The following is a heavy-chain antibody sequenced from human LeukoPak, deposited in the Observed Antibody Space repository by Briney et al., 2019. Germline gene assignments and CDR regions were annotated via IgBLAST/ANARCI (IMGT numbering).Heavy chain of an antibody. V-gene: IGHV3-21*01. J-gene: IGHJ4*02. D-gene: IGHD5-18*01. Sequence: PGGSLRLSCAASGFTFSNYNMNWVRQTPGKGLEWVSCISSSSSYIYYADSVEGRFTISRDNAKNSLYLQMNSLRAEDTAVYYCAKDRGYSYAYSLDYRGQGTLVTVSS. CDR1: GFTFSNYN. CDR3: AKDRGYSYAYSLDY. CDR2: ISSSSSYI.